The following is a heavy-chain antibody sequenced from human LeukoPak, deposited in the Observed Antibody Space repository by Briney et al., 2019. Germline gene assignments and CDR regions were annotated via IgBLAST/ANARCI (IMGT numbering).Heavy chain of an antibody. CDR1: GYTFTGYY. CDR3: ARSPVRVPAAIYYFDY. Sequence: ASVKVSCKASGYTFTGYYMHWVRQAPGPGLEWMGWINPNSGGTNYAQKFQGRVTMTRDTPISTAYLELSRLRADDTAVYYCARSPVRVPAAIYYFDYWGQGTLVTVSS. V-gene: IGHV1-2*02. CDR2: INPNSGGT. D-gene: IGHD2-2*01. J-gene: IGHJ4*02.